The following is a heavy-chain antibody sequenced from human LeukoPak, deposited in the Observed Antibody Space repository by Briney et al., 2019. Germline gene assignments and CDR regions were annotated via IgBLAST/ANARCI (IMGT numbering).Heavy chain of an antibody. Sequence: GGSLRLSCAASGFTFSSYSMHWVRQAPGKGLEWVSSISSSSTHIYYADSVKGRFTISRDNAKNSLYLQMNSLRADDTAVYYCAKVVNGFIEYWGQGTMVTVSS. CDR1: GFTFSSYS. V-gene: IGHV3-21*01. CDR3: AKVVNGFIEY. CDR2: ISSSSTHI. J-gene: IGHJ4*02. D-gene: IGHD3-16*02.